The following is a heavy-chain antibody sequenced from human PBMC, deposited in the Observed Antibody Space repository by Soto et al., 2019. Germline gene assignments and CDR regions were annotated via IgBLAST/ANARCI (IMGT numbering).Heavy chain of an antibody. D-gene: IGHD6-19*01. CDR3: ARGGQWLVRGAFDI. CDR1: SGSISSSNW. V-gene: IGHV4-4*02. J-gene: IGHJ3*02. CDR2: IYHSGST. Sequence: SETLSLTCAVSSGSISSSNWWSWVRQPPGKGLEWIGEIYHSGSTNYNPSLKSRVTISVDKSKNQFSLKLSSLTAADTAVYYCARGGQWLVRGAFDIWGQGTMVTVSS.